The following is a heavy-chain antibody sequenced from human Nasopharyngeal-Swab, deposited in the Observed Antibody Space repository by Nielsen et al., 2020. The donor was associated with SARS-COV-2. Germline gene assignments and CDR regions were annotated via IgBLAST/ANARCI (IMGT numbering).Heavy chain of an antibody. J-gene: IGHJ4*02. V-gene: IGHV3-66*01. Sequence: GGSLRLSCAASGFTVSSNYMSWVRQAPGKGLEWVSVIYSGSSTYYADSVKCRFTISRDNSKNTLYLQMNSLRAEDTAVYYCAREWEVVVAATLRFYFDYWGQGTLVTVSS. D-gene: IGHD2-15*01. CDR3: AREWEVVVAATLRFYFDY. CDR2: IYSGSST. CDR1: GFTVSSNY.